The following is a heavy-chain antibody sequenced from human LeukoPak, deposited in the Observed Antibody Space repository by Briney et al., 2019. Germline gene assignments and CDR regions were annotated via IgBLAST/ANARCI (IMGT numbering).Heavy chain of an antibody. D-gene: IGHD2-2*02. J-gene: IGHJ6*02. CDR1: GYTFTGYY. CDR3: ASSCSSTSCYNHYYYYGMDV. V-gene: IGHV1-2*06. CDR2: INPNSGGT. Sequence: ASVKVSCKASGYTFTGYYMHWVRQAPGQGLEWMGRINPNSGGTNYAQKFQGRVTMTRDTSTSTVYMELSSPRSEDTAVYYCASSCSSTSCYNHYYYYGMDVWGQGTTVTVSS.